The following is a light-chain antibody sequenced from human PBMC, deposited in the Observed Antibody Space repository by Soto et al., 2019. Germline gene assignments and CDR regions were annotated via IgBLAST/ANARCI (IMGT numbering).Light chain of an antibody. J-gene: IGKJ5*01. CDR1: QSVSSY. CDR2: DVP. V-gene: IGKV3-11*01. Sequence: EIVLTQSPATLSLSPGERATLSCRASQSVSSYLAWYQQKPGQALRLLIYDVPNRATGVPARFSGSGSGTDFTLTISSLEPEDFAVYYCQQRSNWITFGQGTRLEIE. CDR3: QQRSNWIT.